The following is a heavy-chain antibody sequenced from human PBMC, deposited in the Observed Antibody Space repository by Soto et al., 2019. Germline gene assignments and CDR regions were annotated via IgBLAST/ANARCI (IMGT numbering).Heavy chain of an antibody. CDR2: IYSGGST. J-gene: IGHJ4*02. D-gene: IGHD5-12*01. Sequence: EVQLVESGGGLVQPGGSLRLSCAASGFTVSSNYMSWVRQAPGKGLEWVSVIYSGGSTYYADSVKGRFTISRDNSKTTLYLQMNTLRAEDTAVYYCARARRDGYNYFDYWGQGTLVTVSS. CDR3: ARARRDGYNYFDY. CDR1: GFTVSSNY. V-gene: IGHV3-66*01.